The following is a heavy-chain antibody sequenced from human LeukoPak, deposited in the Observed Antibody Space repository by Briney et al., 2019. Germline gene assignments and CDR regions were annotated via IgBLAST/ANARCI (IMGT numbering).Heavy chain of an antibody. Sequence: GGSLRLSCAASGFTFNDYYMSWIRQAPGEGLEWISYISGSGDRIYYADSVKGRFTISRDNAKNSLYLQLNSLRAEDTAVYYCAKDYAWDSYGLVLDSWGQGALVTVSS. CDR2: ISGSGDRI. J-gene: IGHJ4*02. V-gene: IGHV3-11*01. CDR1: GFTFNDYY. CDR3: AKDYAWDSYGLVLDS. D-gene: IGHD3-16*02.